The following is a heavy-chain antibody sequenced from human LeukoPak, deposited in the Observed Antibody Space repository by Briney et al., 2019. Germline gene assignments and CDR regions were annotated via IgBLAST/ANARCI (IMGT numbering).Heavy chain of an antibody. Sequence: PSETLSLTCTVSGVSISRYYWGWLRQPAGKGLEWLGRIYTRGSTNYNPSLKSRVTLSVDTSKNQFSLKLSSATAADTAVYYCARDLYKSGWLVRGMAVWGQGTTVTVSS. D-gene: IGHD6-19*01. CDR2: IYTRGST. J-gene: IGHJ6*02. CDR3: ARDLYKSGWLVRGMAV. V-gene: IGHV4-4*07. CDR1: GVSISRYY.